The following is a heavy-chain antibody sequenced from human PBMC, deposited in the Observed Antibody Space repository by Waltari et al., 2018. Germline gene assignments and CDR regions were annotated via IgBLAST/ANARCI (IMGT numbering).Heavy chain of an antibody. V-gene: IGHV1-8*02. CDR1: RSSFPSHP. CDR2: MNPNSGNT. D-gene: IGHD4-17*01. Sequence: VQLVQPRAEVEQPGALVKVPSQASRSSFPSHPLYRVRQDTGQGPEWMGWMNPNSGNTGYAQKFQGRVTMTRNTSISTAYMELSSLRSEDTAVYYCASNYGDYADYYYGMDVWGQGTTVTVSS. J-gene: IGHJ6*02. CDR3: ASNYGDYADYYYGMDV.